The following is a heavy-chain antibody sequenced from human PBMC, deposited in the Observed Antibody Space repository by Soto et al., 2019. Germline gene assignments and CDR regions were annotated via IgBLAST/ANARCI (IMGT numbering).Heavy chain of an antibody. J-gene: IGHJ6*02. V-gene: IGHV1-69*01. CDR3: ARGAWIQLWLEGGNYYYGMDV. Sequence: QVQLVQSGAEVKKPGSSVKVSCKASGVTFSSYAISWVRQAPGQGLEWMGGITPIFGTANYAQKFQGRVTITADESTSTAYMELSSLRSEDTAVYYCARGAWIQLWLEGGNYYYGMDVWGQGTTVTVSS. CDR2: ITPIFGTA. CDR1: GVTFSSYA. D-gene: IGHD5-18*01.